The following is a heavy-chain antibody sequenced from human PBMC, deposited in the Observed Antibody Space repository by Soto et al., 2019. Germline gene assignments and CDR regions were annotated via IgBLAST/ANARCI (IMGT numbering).Heavy chain of an antibody. V-gene: IGHV3-23*01. CDR3: AKGERYYYGSGAPPSSMDV. J-gene: IGHJ6*02. D-gene: IGHD3-10*01. CDR2: VSGSGGNT. CDR1: GFTFTNYA. Sequence: EVQLLESGGGLVQPGGSLRLSCAASGFTFTNYAMTWVRQAPGKGLEWVSIVSGSGGNTYYADSVKGRFTISRDNSKSTLYLQRNSLRAEDTAVYYCAKGERYYYGSGAPPSSMDVWGQGTTVTVSS.